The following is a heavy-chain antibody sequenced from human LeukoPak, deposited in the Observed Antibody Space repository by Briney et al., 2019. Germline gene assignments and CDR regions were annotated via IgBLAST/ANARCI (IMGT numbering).Heavy chain of an antibody. CDR1: GFTFGNYG. V-gene: IGHV3-20*04. J-gene: IGHJ4*02. CDR2: INWNGGST. CDR3: ARAQTYGDSRLLLDY. D-gene: IGHD4-17*01. Sequence: GGSLGLSCAASGFTFGNYGMSWVRQAPGKGLEWVSGINWNGGSTGYADSVEGRFTISRDNAKNSQYLQMNSLSVEDTALYYCARAQTYGDSRLLLDYWGQGTLVTVSS.